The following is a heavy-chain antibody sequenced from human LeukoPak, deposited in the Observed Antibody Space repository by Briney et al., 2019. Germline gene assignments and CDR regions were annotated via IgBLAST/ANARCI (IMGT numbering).Heavy chain of an antibody. CDR1: GITFSNAW. CDR3: TMGHGREYYYDSSGHDY. Sequence: GGSLRLSCAASGITFSNAWMSWVRQAPGKGLEWVGRIKSKTDGGTTDYAAPVKGRFTISRDDSKNTLYLQMNSLKTEDTAVYYCTMGHGREYYYDSSGHDYWGQGTLVTVSS. D-gene: IGHD3-22*01. J-gene: IGHJ4*02. V-gene: IGHV3-15*01. CDR2: IKSKTDGGTT.